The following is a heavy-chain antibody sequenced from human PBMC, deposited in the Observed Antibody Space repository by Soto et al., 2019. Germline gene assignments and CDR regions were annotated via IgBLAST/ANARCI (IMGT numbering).Heavy chain of an antibody. CDR2: ISGSGGNT. V-gene: IGHV3-23*01. CDR3: AKETQVTMVRGVTSIDY. J-gene: IGHJ4*02. D-gene: IGHD3-10*01. CDR1: GVSFDNYA. Sequence: PGWCLRLSCAASGVSFDNYAMAWVRQAPGKGLEWVSAISGSGGNTYYADSVKGRFTISRDNSKTTLYLQMNSLRAEDTAIYYCAKETQVTMVRGVTSIDYWGQGTLVTVSS.